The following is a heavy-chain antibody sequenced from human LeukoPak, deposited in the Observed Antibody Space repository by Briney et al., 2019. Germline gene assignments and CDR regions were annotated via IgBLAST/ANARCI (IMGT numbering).Heavy chain of an antibody. V-gene: IGHV3-21*01. CDR3: ARDLGGYCSGGSCSNFDY. CDR1: GFTFSSYN. J-gene: IGHJ4*02. CDR2: ISSSSSYI. D-gene: IGHD2-15*01. Sequence: GGSLRLSCAASGFTFSSYNMNWVRQAPGKGLEWVSSISSSSSYIYYADSVKGRFTISRDNAKNSLYLQTNSLRAEDTAVYYCARDLGGYCSGGSCSNFDYWGQGTLVTVSS.